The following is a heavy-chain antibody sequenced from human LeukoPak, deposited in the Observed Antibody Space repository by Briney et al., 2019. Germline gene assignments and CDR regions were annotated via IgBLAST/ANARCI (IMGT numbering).Heavy chain of an antibody. Sequence: ASVKVSCKASGYTFTGYYMHWVRQAPGQGLEWMGRINPNSGGTNYAQKFQGRVTITSDTSISPAYMDLRSLRSDDAAVYYCARGGGWGARGYDAFDIWGQGTMVTVSS. CDR1: GYTFTGYY. V-gene: IGHV1-2*06. CDR3: ARGGGWGARGYDAFDI. D-gene: IGHD1-26*01. J-gene: IGHJ3*02. CDR2: INPNSGGT.